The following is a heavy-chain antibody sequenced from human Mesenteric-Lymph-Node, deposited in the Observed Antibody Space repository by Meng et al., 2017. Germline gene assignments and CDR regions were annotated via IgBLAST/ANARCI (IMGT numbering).Heavy chain of an antibody. CDR3: TTYLTHRSSHRGFDY. D-gene: IGHD3-9*01. J-gene: IGHJ4*02. CDR2: ISYSGTT. Sequence: SETLSLTCTVSGGSISGFYWSWIRQPPGQGLEWLGFISYSGTTNYNDSLKSRVTISVDTSKNQVSLKLTSVTPDDTAVYFCTTYLTHRSSHRGFDYWGQGMLVTVSS. CDR1: GGSISGFY. V-gene: IGHV4-59*01.